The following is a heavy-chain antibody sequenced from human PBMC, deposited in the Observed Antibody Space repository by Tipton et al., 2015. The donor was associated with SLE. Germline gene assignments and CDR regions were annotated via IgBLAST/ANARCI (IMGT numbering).Heavy chain of an antibody. CDR2: IFYTGRI. Sequence: TLSLTCTVSGVSISSSRYYSSWSWIRQSAGKGLEWIGYIFYTGRISSNPSLKSRVTISMDTSKNLFSLRLSSVTAADTAVYYCARALWVDKDIAEVPPAIRVRAFDIWGQGTMVTVSS. V-gene: IGHV4-61*10. CDR3: ARALWVDKDIAEVPPAIRVRAFDI. CDR1: GVSISSSRYYSS. D-gene: IGHD2-2*01. J-gene: IGHJ3*02.